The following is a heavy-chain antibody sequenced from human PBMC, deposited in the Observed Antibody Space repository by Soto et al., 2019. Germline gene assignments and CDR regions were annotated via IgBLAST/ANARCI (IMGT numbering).Heavy chain of an antibody. CDR3: AREDGLERLL. D-gene: IGHD3-3*01. CDR2: VNPNSGGT. Sequence: QVQLVQSGAEVKEPGASVNISCKASEYIFTGYYIHWVRQAPGQGLEWMGWVNPNSGGTDCAQKFRGRVTMTRDTSIATVYLELNRLTSDDTAIFYCAREDGLERLLWGQGTLVTVSS. CDR1: EYIFTGYY. J-gene: IGHJ4*02. V-gene: IGHV1-2*02.